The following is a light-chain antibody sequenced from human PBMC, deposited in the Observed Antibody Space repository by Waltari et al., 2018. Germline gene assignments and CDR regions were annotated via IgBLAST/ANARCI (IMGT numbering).Light chain of an antibody. CDR3: GTWDSSLRGV. CDR1: SSNIGNNY. Sequence: QSVLTQPPSVSAAPGQKVTISCSGSSSNIGNNYGSWYQQLPGTAPKLLIYDNNKRPSGIPDRFSGSKSGTSATLGITGLQTGDEADYYCGTWDSSLRGVFGTGTKVTVL. CDR2: DNN. J-gene: IGLJ1*01. V-gene: IGLV1-51*01.